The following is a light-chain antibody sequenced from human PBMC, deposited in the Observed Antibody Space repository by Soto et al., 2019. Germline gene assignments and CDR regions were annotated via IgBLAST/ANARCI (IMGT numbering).Light chain of an antibody. J-gene: IGLJ3*02. CDR3: AGWDDRLNGWV. Sequence: QSVLTQPPSASGTPGQGVTISCSGSSSNIGTYTVNWYQQLPGAAPKLLIHTNIQRPSGVPDRFSGSKSGTSASLAISGLQSDDEADYYCAGWDDRLNGWVFGDGTKLTVL. V-gene: IGLV1-44*01. CDR1: SSNIGTYT. CDR2: TNI.